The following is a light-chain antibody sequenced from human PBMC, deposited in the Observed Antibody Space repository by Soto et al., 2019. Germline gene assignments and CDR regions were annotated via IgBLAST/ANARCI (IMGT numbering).Light chain of an antibody. CDR3: SSYTSTTAYV. Sequence: QSVLTQPASVSGSPGQSITISCTGTSSDIGGYNYVAWYQQYPGIAPKLIIYDVMYRPSGVSHRFSASKSGNTASLTISGLQGEDEADYYCSSYTSTTAYVFGTGTKVTVL. J-gene: IGLJ1*01. V-gene: IGLV2-14*03. CDR1: SSDIGGYNY. CDR2: DVM.